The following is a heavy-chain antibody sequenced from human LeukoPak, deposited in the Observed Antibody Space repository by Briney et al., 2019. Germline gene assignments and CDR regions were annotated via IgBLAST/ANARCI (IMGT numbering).Heavy chain of an antibody. CDR3: ARVGAARSLAASPIVFDY. D-gene: IGHD6-6*01. V-gene: IGHV3-48*04. J-gene: IGHJ4*02. CDR2: ISSSSSTI. Sequence: GGSLRLSCAASGFTFSSYSKNWVRQAPGKGLEWVSYISSSSSTIYYADSVKGRFTISRDNAKNSLYLQMNSLRAEDTAVYYCARVGAARSLAASPIVFDYWGQGTLVTVSS. CDR1: GFTFSSYS.